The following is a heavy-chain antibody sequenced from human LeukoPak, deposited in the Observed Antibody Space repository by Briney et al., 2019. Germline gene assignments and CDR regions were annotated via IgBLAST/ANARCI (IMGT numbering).Heavy chain of an antibody. CDR3: ARDLGIAVAGTSGY. D-gene: IGHD6-19*01. CDR1: GYTFTSYG. CDR2: ISAYNGNT. J-gene: IGHJ4*02. Sequence: RASVKVSCKASGYTFTSYGISWVRQAPGQGLEWMGWISAYNGNTNYAQKLQGRVTMTTGTSTRTAYMELRSLRSDDTAVYYYARDLGIAVAGTSGYWGQGTLVTVSS. V-gene: IGHV1-18*01.